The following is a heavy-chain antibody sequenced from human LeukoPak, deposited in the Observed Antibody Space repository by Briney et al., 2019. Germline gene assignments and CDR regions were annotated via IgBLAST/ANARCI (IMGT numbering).Heavy chain of an antibody. CDR1: SFTISSYG. CDR3: ARGYYYGSGSYSWFDP. D-gene: IGHD3-10*01. J-gene: IGHJ5*02. CDR2: IWYDGSNK. Sequence: RTLTLTCSASSFTISSYGMRGVLRAPRKGMQWVTVIWYDGSNKYYADSVKSRFTISRDNSKNTLSLQMNSLRAEDTAVYYCARGYYYGSGSYSWFDPWGQGTLGTVSS. V-gene: IGHV3-33*01.